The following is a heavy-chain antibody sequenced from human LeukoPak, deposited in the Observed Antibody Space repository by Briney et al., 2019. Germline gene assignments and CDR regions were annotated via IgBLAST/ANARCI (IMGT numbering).Heavy chain of an antibody. D-gene: IGHD3-10*01. V-gene: IGHV3-48*04. CDR3: ARVSGSGSYYNAAY. CDR1: GFTFSSYG. Sequence: PGGSLRLSCAASGFTFSSYGMSWVRQAPGEGLEWVSYISTGGSAIYYADSVKGRFTISRDNAKNSLYLQMNSLRAEDTAVYYCARVSGSGSYYNAAYWGQGTLVPSPQ. J-gene: IGHJ4*02. CDR2: ISTGGSAI.